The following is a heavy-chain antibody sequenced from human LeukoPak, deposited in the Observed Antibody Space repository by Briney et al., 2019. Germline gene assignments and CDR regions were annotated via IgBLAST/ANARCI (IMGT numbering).Heavy chain of an antibody. Sequence: GGSLRLSCAASGFTFSGHWMYWLRQAPGKGLAWVSRINGDGSATNYAGSMKGRFTISRDNARNVVYLQMNSLREDDTAVYYCARDLNWGQVDYWGQGTLVTVSS. V-gene: IGHV3-74*01. CDR3: ARDLNWGQVDY. CDR1: GFTFSGHW. D-gene: IGHD7-27*01. J-gene: IGHJ4*02. CDR2: INGDGSAT.